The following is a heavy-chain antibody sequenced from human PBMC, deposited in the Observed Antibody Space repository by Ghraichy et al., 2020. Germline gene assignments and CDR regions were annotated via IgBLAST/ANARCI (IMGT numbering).Heavy chain of an antibody. CDR2: IRYDGSNK. Sequence: GGSLRLSCAASGFTFSSYGMHWVRQAPGKGLEWVAFIRYDGSNKYYADSVKGRFTISRDNSKNTLYLQMNSLRAEDTAVYYCAKDLLGYCSGGSCYGTDYWGQGTLVTVSS. V-gene: IGHV3-30*02. CDR1: GFTFSSYG. J-gene: IGHJ4*02. D-gene: IGHD2-15*01. CDR3: AKDLLGYCSGGSCYGTDY.